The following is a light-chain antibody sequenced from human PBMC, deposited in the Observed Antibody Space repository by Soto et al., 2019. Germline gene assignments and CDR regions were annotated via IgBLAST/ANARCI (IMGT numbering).Light chain of an antibody. J-gene: IGKJ1*01. V-gene: IGKV1-39*01. Sequence: DIQMTQSPSSLSASVGDRVTITCRASQSITNYLNWYQQKPGRAPKLLIHIASSLQSGVPSRFSGSGSGTDFTLTISSLQPEDFATYYCQQTYSFPRTFGQGTKVDIK. CDR3: QQTYSFPRT. CDR1: QSITNY. CDR2: IAS.